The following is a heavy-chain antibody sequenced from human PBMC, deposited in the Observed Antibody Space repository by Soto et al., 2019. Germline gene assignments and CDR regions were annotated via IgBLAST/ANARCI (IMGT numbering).Heavy chain of an antibody. V-gene: IGHV4-34*01. CDR2: INHSGST. J-gene: IGHJ4*02. CDR3: ARGLQPFDY. D-gene: IGHD5-18*01. Sequence: SETLSLTCAVYGGSFSGYYWSWIRQPPGKGLEWIGEINHSGSTNYNPSLKSRVTISVDTSKNQFSLKLSSVTAADTAVYYCARGLQPFDYWGQGTLVTVSS. CDR1: GGSFSGYY.